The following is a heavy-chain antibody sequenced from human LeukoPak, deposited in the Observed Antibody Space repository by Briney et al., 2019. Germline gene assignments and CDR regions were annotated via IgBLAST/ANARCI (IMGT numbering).Heavy chain of an antibody. V-gene: IGHV3-33*01. CDR2: IWFDGSDK. CDR3: ARDISYGMDV. D-gene: IGHD3-9*01. J-gene: IGHJ6*02. Sequence: PGRFLRLSCAASGFTFSNYGMHWVRQAPGKGLEWVAVIWFDGSDKYYADSVKGRFTISRDNSKNTLYLQMNSLRAEDTAMYYCARDISYGMDVWGQGTTVTVSS. CDR1: GFTFSNYG.